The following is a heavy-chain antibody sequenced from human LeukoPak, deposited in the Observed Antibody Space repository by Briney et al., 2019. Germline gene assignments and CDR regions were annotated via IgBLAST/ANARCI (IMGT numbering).Heavy chain of an antibody. CDR2: IRYDGSNK. J-gene: IGHJ6*03. D-gene: IGHD3-3*01. Sequence: GGSLRLSCAASGFTFSSYGMHWVRQAPGKGLEWVAFIRYDGSNKCYADSVKGRFTISRDNSKNTLYLQMNSLRAEDTAVYYCAKGGGITIFGVALGYYYYMDVWGKGTTVTVSS. CDR1: GFTFSSYG. CDR3: AKGGGITIFGVALGYYYYMDV. V-gene: IGHV3-30*02.